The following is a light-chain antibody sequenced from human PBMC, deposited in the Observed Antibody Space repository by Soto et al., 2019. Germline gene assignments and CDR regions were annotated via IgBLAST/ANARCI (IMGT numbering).Light chain of an antibody. J-gene: IGKJ1*01. Sequence: IQVPKFPSTLPGPVRDRVTISCRASQTISSWLAWYQQKPGEAPKLLISTASTLQSGVPSRFSGSGSGTDFTLAISILQPEDSATYYCQHDISYSEAFGQGTKVDIK. CDR2: TAS. CDR3: QHDISYSEA. CDR1: QTISSW. V-gene: IGKV1-5*03.